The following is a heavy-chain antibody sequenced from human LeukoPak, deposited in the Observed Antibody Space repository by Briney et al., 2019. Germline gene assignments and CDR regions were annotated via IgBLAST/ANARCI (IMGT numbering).Heavy chain of an antibody. CDR3: ARGPSKYYFDY. V-gene: IGHV3-48*04. J-gene: IGHJ4*02. CDR1: GFTFSSYS. Sequence: GGSLRLSWAASGFTFSSYSMNWVRQAPGRGLEWVSYISSNSGTINYADSVKGRFTISRDNAKNSLYLQMNSLRAEDTAVYYCARGPSKYYFDYWDQGTLVTVSS. CDR2: ISSNSGTI.